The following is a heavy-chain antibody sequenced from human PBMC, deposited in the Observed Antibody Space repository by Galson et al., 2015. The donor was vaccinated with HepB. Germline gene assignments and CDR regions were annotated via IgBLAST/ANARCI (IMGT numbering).Heavy chain of an antibody. D-gene: IGHD3-10*01. CDR2: ISYDGSNK. J-gene: IGHJ2*01. V-gene: IGHV3-30-3*01. Sequence: SLRLSCAASGFTFSSYAMHWVRQAPGKGLEWVAVISYDGSNKYYADSVKGRFTISRDNSKNTLYLQMNSLRAEDTAVYYCARGIINGLLWFGDGDWYFDLWGRGTLVTVSS. CDR1: GFTFSSYA. CDR3: ARGIINGLLWFGDGDWYFDL.